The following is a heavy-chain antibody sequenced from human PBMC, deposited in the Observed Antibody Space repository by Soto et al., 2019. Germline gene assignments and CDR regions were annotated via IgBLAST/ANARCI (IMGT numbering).Heavy chain of an antibody. D-gene: IGHD2-2*01. CDR3: TSINCSSTSCYHSYGMDV. CDR2: IYHSGST. Sequence: SETLSLTCAVSGGSISSSNWWSWVRQPPGKGLEWIGEIYHSGSTNYNPSLKSRVTISVDKSKNQFSLKLSSVTAADTAVYYCTSINCSSTSCYHSYGMDVWGQGTTVTVSS. CDR1: GGSISSSNW. J-gene: IGHJ6*02. V-gene: IGHV4-4*02.